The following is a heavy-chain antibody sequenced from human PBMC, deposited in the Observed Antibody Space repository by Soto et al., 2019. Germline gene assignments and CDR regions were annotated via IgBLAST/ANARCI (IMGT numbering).Heavy chain of an antibody. V-gene: IGHV4-59*01. CDR1: GGSISSYY. D-gene: IGHD3-22*01. Sequence: SETLSLTCTVSGGSISSYYWSWIRQPPGKGLEWIGYIYYSGSTNYNPSLKSRVTISVDTSKNQFSLKLSSVTAAATAVYYCGGWWGRRNYDSSGYYERFFDYWGQGTLVTLSS. CDR2: IYYSGST. J-gene: IGHJ4*02. CDR3: GGWWGRRNYDSSGYYERFFDY.